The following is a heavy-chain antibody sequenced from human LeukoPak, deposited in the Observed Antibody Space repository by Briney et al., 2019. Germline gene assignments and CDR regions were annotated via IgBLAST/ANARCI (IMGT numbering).Heavy chain of an antibody. V-gene: IGHV4-34*01. CDR1: GGSFSGYY. CDR3: ARDLAVAGRPSGDY. D-gene: IGHD6-19*01. J-gene: IGHJ4*02. CDR2: INHSGST. Sequence: SETLSLTCAVYGGSFSGYYWSWIRQPPVKGLEWIGEINHSGSTNYNPSLKSRVTISVDTSKNQFSLKLSSVTAADTAVYYCARDLAVAGRPSGDYWGQGTLVTVSS.